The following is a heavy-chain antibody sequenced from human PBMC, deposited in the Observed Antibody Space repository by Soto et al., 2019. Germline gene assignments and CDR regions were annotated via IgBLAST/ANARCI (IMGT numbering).Heavy chain of an antibody. CDR2: ISYDGSNK. CDR1: GFTFSSYG. J-gene: IGHJ6*02. Sequence: QVQLVESGGGVVQPGRSLRLSCAASGFTFSSYGMHWVRQAPGKGLEWVAVISYDGSNKYYADSVKGRFTISRGNTLYLQMNSLRAEDTAVYYCAKGREFDILTGYPLNYYYGMDVWGQGTTVTVSS. CDR3: AKGREFDILTGYPLNYYYGMDV. V-gene: IGHV3-30*18. D-gene: IGHD3-9*01.